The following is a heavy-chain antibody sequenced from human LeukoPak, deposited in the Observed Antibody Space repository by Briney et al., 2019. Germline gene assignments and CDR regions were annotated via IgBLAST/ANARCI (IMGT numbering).Heavy chain of an antibody. CDR3: ARALSSLGYGMDV. CDR2: ISSSSSYI. J-gene: IGHJ6*02. CDR1: GFTFSSYS. Sequence: PGGSLRLSCAASGFTFSSYSMNWVRQAPGKWLEWVSSISSSSSYIYYADSVKGRFTISRDNAKNSLYLQMNSLRAEDTAVYYCARALSSLGYGMDVWGQGTTVTVSS. V-gene: IGHV3-21*01. D-gene: IGHD6-6*01.